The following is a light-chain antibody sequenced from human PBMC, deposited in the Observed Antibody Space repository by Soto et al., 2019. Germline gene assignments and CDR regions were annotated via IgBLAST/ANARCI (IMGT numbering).Light chain of an antibody. Sequence: EIVMTQSPASLSVSPGERATLSCRTSQTMGGQLAWYQQKPGQTTRLLIYGASTRATGFSGRFSGSGSGTDVTLTITNLQSEDSGVYYCQQYHAWPLTFGGGTKVDIK. J-gene: IGKJ4*01. V-gene: IGKV3D-15*01. CDR3: QQYHAWPLT. CDR1: QTMGGQ. CDR2: GAS.